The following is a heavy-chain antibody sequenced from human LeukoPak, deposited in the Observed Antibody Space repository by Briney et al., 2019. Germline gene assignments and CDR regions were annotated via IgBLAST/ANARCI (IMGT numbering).Heavy chain of an antibody. CDR2: INWNGGST. V-gene: IGHV3-20*04. CDR1: GFTFDDYG. CDR3: ARSRDGYNYDAFDI. J-gene: IGHJ3*02. Sequence: GGSLRLSCAASGFTFDDYGMRWVRHATGKGLEWVSGINWNGGSTGYADSVKGRFTISRDNAKNSLYLQMNSLRAEDTALYYCARSRDGYNYDAFDIWGQGTMVTVSS. D-gene: IGHD5-24*01.